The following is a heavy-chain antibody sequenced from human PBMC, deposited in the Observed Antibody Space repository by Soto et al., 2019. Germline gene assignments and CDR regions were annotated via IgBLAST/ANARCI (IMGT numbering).Heavy chain of an antibody. CDR3: ARGTPDWFDP. Sequence: SQTLSLTCAISGDSVSSNSVAWNWIRQSPSGGLEWLGRTYYRSKWYNEYSVSVESRITINPDTSKNQFSLQLNSVTPEDTAVYYCARGTPDWFDPWGQGTLVTVSS. J-gene: IGHJ5*02. CDR1: GDSVSSNSVA. CDR2: TYYRSKWYN. V-gene: IGHV6-1*01.